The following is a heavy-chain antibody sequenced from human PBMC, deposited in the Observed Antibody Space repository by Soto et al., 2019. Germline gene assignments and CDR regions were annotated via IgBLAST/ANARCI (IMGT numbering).Heavy chain of an antibody. J-gene: IGHJ4*02. CDR2: INHSGST. CDR3: ARDKITGLFDY. D-gene: IGHD2-8*02. Sequence: QVQLQQWGAGLLKPSETLSLTCAVYGGSFSGYYWTWIRQPPGTGLEWIGEINHSGSTNYNPSLKSRVTISGDTSKNQFSVKLTSVTAADTAVYYCARDKITGLFDYWGQGTLVTVSS. CDR1: GGSFSGYY. V-gene: IGHV4-34*01.